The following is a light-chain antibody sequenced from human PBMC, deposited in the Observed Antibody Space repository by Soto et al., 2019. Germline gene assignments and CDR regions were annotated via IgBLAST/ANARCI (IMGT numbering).Light chain of an antibody. CDR1: QSVSSSY. Sequence: EIVLTQSPGTLSLSPGERATLSCRASQSVSSSYLAWYQQKPGQAPRLLIYGASSRATGIPDRFSGSGSGTEFTLAISRLEPEYLAVYYCQQYGSSPPYTFGQVTKLEIK. V-gene: IGKV3-20*01. J-gene: IGKJ2*01. CDR2: GAS. CDR3: QQYGSSPPYT.